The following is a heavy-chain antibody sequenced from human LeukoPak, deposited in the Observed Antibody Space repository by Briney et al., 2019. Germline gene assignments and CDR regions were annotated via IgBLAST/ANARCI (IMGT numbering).Heavy chain of an antibody. J-gene: IGHJ4*02. CDR1: GFTFSSYW. V-gene: IGHV3-74*01. CDR3: ARDSQWVVPADFFDY. Sequence: PGGSLRLSCAASGFTFSSYWMHWVRQAPGKGLVWVSRINSDGSSTSYADSVKGRFTISRDNAKNTLYLQMNSLRAEDTAVYYCARDSQWVVPADFFDYWGQGTLVTVSS. CDR2: INSDGSST. D-gene: IGHD2-2*01.